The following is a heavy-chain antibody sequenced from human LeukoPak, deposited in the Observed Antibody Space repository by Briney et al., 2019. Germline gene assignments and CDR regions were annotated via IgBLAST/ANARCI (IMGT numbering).Heavy chain of an antibody. CDR3: AGHHPRNTVDF. J-gene: IGHJ4*02. CDR2: ISDIGSI. CDR1: GGSISSYY. V-gene: IGHV4-59*08. Sequence: SETLSLTCTVSGGSISSYYWSWIRQPPGKGLEWIAYISDIGSINYNPSLKSRVTIPLDTSKNQFSLKLSSVTAADTAVYYCAGHHPRNTVDFWGQGTLVTVSS. D-gene: IGHD2/OR15-2a*01.